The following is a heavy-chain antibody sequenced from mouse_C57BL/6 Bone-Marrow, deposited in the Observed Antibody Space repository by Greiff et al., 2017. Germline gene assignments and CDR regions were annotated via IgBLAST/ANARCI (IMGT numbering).Heavy chain of an antibody. CDR2: IYPGSGST. Sequence: QVQLQQPGAELVKPGASVKLSCKASGYTFTSYWITWVKQRPGQGLEWLGDIYPGSGSTNYNEKFKSKATLTVDTSSSTAYMQRSSLTSEDSAVYECAGPYYSNYWDFDVWGTGTTVTVAS. D-gene: IGHD2-5*01. V-gene: IGHV1-55*01. CDR1: GYTFTSYW. CDR3: AGPYYSNYWDFDV. J-gene: IGHJ1*03.